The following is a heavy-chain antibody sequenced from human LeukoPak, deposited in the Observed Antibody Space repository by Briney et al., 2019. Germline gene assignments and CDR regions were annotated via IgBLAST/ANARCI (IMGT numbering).Heavy chain of an antibody. V-gene: IGHV4-4*02. CDR3: AKASVGARFFDP. CDR1: GGSISSSNW. Sequence: GTLSLTCAVSGGSISSSNWWSWVRQPPGKGLEWIGEIYHSGSTNYNPSLKSRVTISVDKSKNQFSLKLSSVTAADTAVYYCAKASVGARFFDPWGQGTLVTVSS. CDR2: IYHSGST. D-gene: IGHD1-26*01. J-gene: IGHJ5*02.